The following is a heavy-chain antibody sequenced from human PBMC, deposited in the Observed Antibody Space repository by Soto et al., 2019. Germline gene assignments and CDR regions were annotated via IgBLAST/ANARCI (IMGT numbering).Heavy chain of an antibody. CDR2: INHSGST. D-gene: IGHD5-18*01. Sequence: LSLTCAVYGGSFSGYYWSWIRQPPGKGLEWIGEINHSGSTNYNPSLKSRVTISVDTSKNQFSLKLSSVTAADTAVYYCARVGRTGYSYGYSRYNWFDPWGQGTLVTVSS. CDR3: ARVGRTGYSYGYSRYNWFDP. J-gene: IGHJ5*02. CDR1: GGSFSGYY. V-gene: IGHV4-34*01.